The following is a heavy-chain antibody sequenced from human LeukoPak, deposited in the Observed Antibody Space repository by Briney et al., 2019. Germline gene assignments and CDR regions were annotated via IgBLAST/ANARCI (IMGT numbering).Heavy chain of an antibody. CDR2: ISGSGGST. CDR1: GFTFSSYS. CDR3: AKSNPPYDFWSGYYGY. V-gene: IGHV3-23*01. Sequence: AGGSLRLSCAASGFTFSSYSMNWVRQAPGKGLEWVSAISGSGGSTYYADSVKGRFTISRDNSKNTLYLQMNSLRAEDTAVYYCAKSNPPYDFWSGYYGYWGQGTLVTVSS. D-gene: IGHD3-3*01. J-gene: IGHJ4*02.